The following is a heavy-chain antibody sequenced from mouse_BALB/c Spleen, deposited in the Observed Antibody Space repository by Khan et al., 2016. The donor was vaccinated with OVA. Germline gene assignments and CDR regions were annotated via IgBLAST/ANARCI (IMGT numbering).Heavy chain of an antibody. CDR1: GFSLSRYN. D-gene: IGHD2-14*01. CDR2: IWGGGST. V-gene: IGHV2-6-4*01. CDR3: ARTYCRYDGYYAMDY. J-gene: IGHJ4*01. Sequence: QVQLKESGPGLVAPSQSLSITCTVSGFSLSRYNVHWVRQPPGKGLEWLGMIWGGGSTDYNLVLKSRLSISKDNSKIQVFLKMNSLQTDDTTMYYCARTYCRYDGYYAMDYWGQGTSVTGSS.